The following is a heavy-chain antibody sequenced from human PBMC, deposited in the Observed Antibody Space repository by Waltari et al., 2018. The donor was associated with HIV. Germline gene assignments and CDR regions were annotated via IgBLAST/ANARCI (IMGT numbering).Heavy chain of an antibody. Sequence: QVQLVQSGAEVKKPGASVKVSCKASGYTFTGYFIHWVRQAPGQGLEWMGWLNPNSGDTNYAQKCQGRVTMTRDTSINTVYMELSRLRSVDTAMFYCARDDVRRYFDRWGQGTLVTVSS. CDR2: LNPNSGDT. J-gene: IGHJ4*02. CDR1: GYTFTGYF. V-gene: IGHV1-2*02. CDR3: ARDDVRRYFDR. D-gene: IGHD3-9*01.